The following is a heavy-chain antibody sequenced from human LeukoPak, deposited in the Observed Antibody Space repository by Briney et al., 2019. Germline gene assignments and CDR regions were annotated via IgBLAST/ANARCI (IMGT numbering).Heavy chain of an antibody. CDR3: AKVGGRYYYDSSGYYYFDY. Sequence: GGSLRLSCAASGFTFSSYAMSSVRQAPGKGLEWVSAISGSGGSTYYADSVKGRFTISRDNSKNTLYLQMNSLRAPDPAVNYCAKVGGRYYYDSSGYYYFDYWGQGTLVTVSS. D-gene: IGHD3-22*01. CDR2: ISGSGGST. J-gene: IGHJ4*02. CDR1: GFTFSSYA. V-gene: IGHV3-23*01.